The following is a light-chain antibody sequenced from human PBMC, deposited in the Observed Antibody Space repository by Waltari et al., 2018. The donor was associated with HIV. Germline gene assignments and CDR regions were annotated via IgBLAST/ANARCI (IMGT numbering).Light chain of an antibody. CDR3: LQDYDYPRT. Sequence: AIQMTQFPSSLSASVAERVTITCRASQGIRNDLPWYQQRPGRAPKLLIFDAATLQRAVPSRFSGRGSGTEFTLTISSLQTEDFATYFCLQDYDYPRTFGQGTKVELK. CDR2: DAA. V-gene: IGKV1-6*01. J-gene: IGKJ1*01. CDR1: QGIRND.